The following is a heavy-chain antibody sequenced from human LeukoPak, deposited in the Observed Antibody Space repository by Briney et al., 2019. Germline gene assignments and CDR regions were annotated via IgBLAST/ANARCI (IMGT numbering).Heavy chain of an antibody. CDR2: ISSSSSYI. CDR1: GFLHISYS. V-gene: IGHV3-21*01. J-gene: IGHJ6*02. Sequence: GGSVRLLHGVCGFLHISYSIHWVRQAPEKGLEWVSSISSSSSYIYYADSVKGRFTISRDNAKNSLYLQMNSLRAEDTAVYYYGRNTAGDILLVASGGMDVWGQGTTVTVS. D-gene: IGHD2-2*01. CDR3: GRNTAGDILLVASGGMDV.